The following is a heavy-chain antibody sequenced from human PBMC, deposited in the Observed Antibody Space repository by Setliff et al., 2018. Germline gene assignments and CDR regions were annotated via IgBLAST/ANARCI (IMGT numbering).Heavy chain of an antibody. Sequence: SETLSLTCTVSGGSISSSSYYWGWIRQPPGKGLEWIGSIYYSGRTYYNPSLKSLDTISVDTAKNQFSLKLSSVTAADTAVYYCARRVREYQLLFGDYYYYMDVWGKGTTVTVSS. D-gene: IGHD2-2*01. CDR3: ARRVREYQLLFGDYYYYMDV. CDR2: IYYSGRT. J-gene: IGHJ6*03. V-gene: IGHV4-39*01. CDR1: GGSISSSSYY.